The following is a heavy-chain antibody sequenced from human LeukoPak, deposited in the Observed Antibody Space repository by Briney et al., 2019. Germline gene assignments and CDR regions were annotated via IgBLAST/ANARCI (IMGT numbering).Heavy chain of an antibody. V-gene: IGHV4-4*09. CDR2: IYTSGST. CDR3: ARQKCTSTSCLTKNAFDI. CDR1: GSISGYY. J-gene: IGHJ3*02. Sequence: RTSETLSLTCTVSGSISGYYWSWIRQPPGKGLEWIGYIYTSGSTNYNPSLESRVTIPVDTSKNQFSLDLSSVTAADTAVYYCARQKCTSTSCLTKNAFDIWGQGTMVTVSS. D-gene: IGHD2-2*01.